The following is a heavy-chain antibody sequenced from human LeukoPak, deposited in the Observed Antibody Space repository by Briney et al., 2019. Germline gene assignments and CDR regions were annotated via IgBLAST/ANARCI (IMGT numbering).Heavy chain of an antibody. D-gene: IGHD1-26*01. Sequence: NPSETLSLTCTVSGGSLSIYYWNWIRQPPGKGLEWIGSIYNSGSTTYSPSLKSRVTISGDTSKNQFSLKLSSVTAADTAVYYCTRDRELGFWGQGTLVTVSS. CDR3: TRDRELGF. CDR1: GGSLSIYY. J-gene: IGHJ4*02. CDR2: IYNSGST. V-gene: IGHV4-59*01.